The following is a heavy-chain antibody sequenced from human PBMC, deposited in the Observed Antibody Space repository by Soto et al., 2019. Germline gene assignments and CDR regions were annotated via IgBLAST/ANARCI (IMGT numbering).Heavy chain of an antibody. V-gene: IGHV4-31*03. CDR1: GGSISSGGYY. D-gene: IGHD2-15*01. Sequence: SETLSLTCTVSGGSISSGGYYWSWIRQHPGKGLAWIGYIYYSGSTYYNPSLKSRVTISVDTSKNQFSLKLSSVTAADTAVYYCARDVGYCSGGSCYPVGWFDPWGQGTLVTVSS. J-gene: IGHJ5*02. CDR2: IYYSGST. CDR3: ARDVGYCSGGSCYPVGWFDP.